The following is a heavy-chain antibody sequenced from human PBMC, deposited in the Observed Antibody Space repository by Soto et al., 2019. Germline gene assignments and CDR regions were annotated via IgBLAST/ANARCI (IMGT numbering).Heavy chain of an antibody. J-gene: IGHJ1*01. Sequence: EVQLLESGGGLVQPGGSLRLSCAASGFTFSSYAMSWVRQAPGKGLEWVSAISGSGGSTYYADSVKGRFTISRDNSKNTLYLQMNRLRAEDTAVYYCATTLAYCGGDCYSGYFQHWGQGTLVTVSS. CDR1: GFTFSSYA. D-gene: IGHD2-21*01. V-gene: IGHV3-23*01. CDR3: ATTLAYCGGDCYSGYFQH. CDR2: ISGSGGST.